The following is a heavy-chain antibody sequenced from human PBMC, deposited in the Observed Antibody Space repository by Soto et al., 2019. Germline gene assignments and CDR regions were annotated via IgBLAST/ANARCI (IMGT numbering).Heavy chain of an antibody. Sequence: ASVKVSCKASGGTFSSYTISWVRQAPGQGLEWMGRIIPILGIANYAQKFQGRVTITADKSTSTAYMELSSLRSEDTAVYYCARGSGYEVGAFDIWGQGTMVTVS. CDR3: ARGSGYEVGAFDI. CDR2: IIPILGIA. V-gene: IGHV1-69*02. D-gene: IGHD5-12*01. CDR1: GGTFSSYT. J-gene: IGHJ3*02.